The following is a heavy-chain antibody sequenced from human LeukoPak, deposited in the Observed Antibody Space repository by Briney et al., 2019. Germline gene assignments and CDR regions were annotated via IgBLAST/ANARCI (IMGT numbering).Heavy chain of an antibody. CDR1: GFTFSSYA. Sequence: GGSLRLSCAASGFTFSSYAMTWVRQAPGKGLEWVSAISGSGSTTYYADSVKGRFTISRDNSKNTLYLQMNSLRAEDTAVYYCAKDLGSGSYYDYWGQGTLVTVSS. CDR3: AKDLGSGSYYDY. D-gene: IGHD3-10*01. J-gene: IGHJ4*02. V-gene: IGHV3-23*01. CDR2: ISGSGSTT.